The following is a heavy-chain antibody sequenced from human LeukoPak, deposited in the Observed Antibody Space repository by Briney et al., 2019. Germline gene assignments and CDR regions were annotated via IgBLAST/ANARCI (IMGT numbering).Heavy chain of an antibody. D-gene: IGHD3-22*01. CDR1: GFIFSSYW. J-gene: IGHJ4*02. V-gene: IGHV3-74*01. CDR3: AKDRHYYDSSGTDY. Sequence: GGSLRLSCAASGFIFSSYWMHWVRHAPGKGLAWVSRINTDGSSTSYADSVKGRFTISRDNSKNTLYLQMNSLRAEDTAVYYCAKDRHYYDSSGTDYWGQGTLVTVSS. CDR2: INTDGSST.